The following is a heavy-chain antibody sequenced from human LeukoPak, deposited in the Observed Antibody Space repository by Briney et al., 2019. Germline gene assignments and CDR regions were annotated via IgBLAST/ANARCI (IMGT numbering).Heavy chain of an antibody. CDR1: GFTFSSYA. D-gene: IGHD6-19*01. V-gene: IGHV3-23*01. CDR3: ANEIAVAGTSVGFDY. J-gene: IGHJ4*02. CDR2: ISGSGGST. Sequence: GGSLRLSCAASGFTFSSYAMSWVRQAPGNGLEWVSAISGSGGSTYYADSVKGRFTISRDNSKNTLYLQMNSLRAEDTAVYYCANEIAVAGTSVGFDYWGQGTLVTVSS.